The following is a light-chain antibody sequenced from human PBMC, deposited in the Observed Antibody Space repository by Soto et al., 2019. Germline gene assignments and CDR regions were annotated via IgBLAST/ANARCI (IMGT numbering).Light chain of an antibody. CDR1: QSLLHSNGYNY. J-gene: IGKJ1*01. Sequence: DIVMTQSPLSLPVTPGEPASISCRSSQSLLHSNGYNYLDWYLQKPGQSPQLLIYLGSNRASGVPDRFSGSGSGTDFTLKISRVEAEDVGVYYCMQALQIPPWTFCQGTKVEIK. V-gene: IGKV2-28*01. CDR3: MQALQIPPWT. CDR2: LGS.